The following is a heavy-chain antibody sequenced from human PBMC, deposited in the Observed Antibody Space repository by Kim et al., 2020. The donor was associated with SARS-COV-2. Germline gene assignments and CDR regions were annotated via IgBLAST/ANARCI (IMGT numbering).Heavy chain of an antibody. CDR1: GFTFSSYE. CDR3: ARDWIAAAEYYYYGMDV. CDR2: ISSSGSTI. D-gene: IGHD6-13*01. J-gene: IGHJ6*02. V-gene: IGHV3-48*03. Sequence: GGSLRLSCAASGFTFSSYEMNWVRQAPGKGLEWVSYISSSGSTIYYADSVKGRFTISRDNAKNSLYLQMNSLRAEDTAVYYCARDWIAAAEYYYYGMDVWGQGTTLTVSS.